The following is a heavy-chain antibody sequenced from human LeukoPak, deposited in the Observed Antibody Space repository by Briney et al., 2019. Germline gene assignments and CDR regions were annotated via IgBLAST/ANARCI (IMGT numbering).Heavy chain of an antibody. CDR1: GFTFSSYG. J-gene: IGHJ4*02. CDR2: IWYDGSNK. D-gene: IGHD5-18*01. Sequence: GRSLRLSCAASGFTFSSYGMHWVRQAPGKGLAWVAVIWYDGSNKYYADSVKGRFTISRDNSKNTLYLQMNSLRAEDTAVYYCARDALGYSYGDYWGQGTLVTVSS. CDR3: ARDALGYSYGDY. V-gene: IGHV3-33*01.